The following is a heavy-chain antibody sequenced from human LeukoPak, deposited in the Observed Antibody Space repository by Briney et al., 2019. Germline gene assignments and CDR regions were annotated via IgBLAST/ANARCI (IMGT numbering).Heavy chain of an antibody. V-gene: IGHV3-23*01. CDR2: ISSSGVGT. CDR3: AINTSGRYFDY. CDR1: GFSFSDYA. Sequence: GGSLRLSCAASGFSFSDYAMTWVRRAPGKGLEWVSSISSSGVGTYYTDSVKGRFAISRDNSKDTLFLQMNSLRVVDSAVYYCAINTSGRYFDYWGQGTLVTVSS. D-gene: IGHD3-22*01. J-gene: IGHJ4*02.